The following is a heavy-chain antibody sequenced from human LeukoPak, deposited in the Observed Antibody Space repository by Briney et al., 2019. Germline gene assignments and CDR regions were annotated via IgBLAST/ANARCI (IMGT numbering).Heavy chain of an antibody. V-gene: IGHV1-18*01. CDR1: GYTITSYG. CDR3: TDTVREELDFDY. Sequence: ASVKVSCKASGYTITSYGISWVRQAPGQGLEWMGWISAYNGNTNYAQKLQGRVTMTTDTSTSTAYMELRSLRSDDTAVYYCTDTVREELDFDYWGQGTLVTVSS. D-gene: IGHD1-7*01. J-gene: IGHJ4*02. CDR2: ISAYNGNT.